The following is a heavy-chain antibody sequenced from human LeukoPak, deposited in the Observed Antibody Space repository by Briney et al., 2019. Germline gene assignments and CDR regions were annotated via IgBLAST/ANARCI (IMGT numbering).Heavy chain of an antibody. CDR1: GYTFNDYG. J-gene: IGHJ4*02. Sequence: ASVKVSCKASGYTFNDYGVSWVRQAPGQGLECMGWISAYNDKTNCAQKFQGRGTLTTDTSTSTVYMELRSLTSDDTAVYYCARDGSYRHFDFWGQGTLVTVSS. V-gene: IGHV1-18*01. D-gene: IGHD1-14*01. CDR3: ARDGSYRHFDF. CDR2: ISAYNDKT.